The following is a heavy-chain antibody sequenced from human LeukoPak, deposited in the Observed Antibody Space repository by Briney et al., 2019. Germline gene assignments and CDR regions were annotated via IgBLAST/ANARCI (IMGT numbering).Heavy chain of an antibody. CDR3: ARHGYTASHYFLDF. J-gene: IGHJ4*02. CDR2: IYTTGKT. CDR1: SGSINSYY. D-gene: IGHD3-16*01. V-gene: IGHV4-4*07. Sequence: SETLSLTCTVSSGSINSYYWGWVRQPAGRGLEWIGRIYTTGKTDYNPSLKSRLSMSVDTSKRQFSLNLTSVTAADTAIYFCARHGYTASHYFLDFWSQGTLVTVSS.